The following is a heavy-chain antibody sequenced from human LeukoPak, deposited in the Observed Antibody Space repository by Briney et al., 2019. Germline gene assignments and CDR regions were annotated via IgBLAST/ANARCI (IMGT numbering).Heavy chain of an antibody. CDR1: GGTFSSYA. J-gene: IGHJ6*02. Sequence: SVKVSCKASGGTFSSYAISWVRQAPGQGLEWMGRIIPILGIANYAQNFQGRVTITADKSTSTAYMELSSLRSEDTAVYYCARDPQTEPYYYYYGMDVWGQGTTVTVSS. CDR3: ARDPQTEPYYYYYGMDV. CDR2: IIPILGIA. D-gene: IGHD1-14*01. V-gene: IGHV1-69*04.